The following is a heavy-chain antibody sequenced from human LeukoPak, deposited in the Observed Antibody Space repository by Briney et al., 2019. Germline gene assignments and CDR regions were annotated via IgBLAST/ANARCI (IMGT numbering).Heavy chain of an antibody. J-gene: IGHJ6*02. Sequence: GGSLRLSCAASGFPFSSFDLSWVRQAPGQGLEGMGWINSYSGDTTYAQTFQGRVTMTRDTSISTFYMNLIGLRSDDTALYFCASGRSGGYGLDVWDQGTTVTVSS. D-gene: IGHD3-3*01. CDR2: INSYSGDT. CDR1: GFPFSSFD. CDR3: ASGRSGGYGLDV. V-gene: IGHV1-2*02.